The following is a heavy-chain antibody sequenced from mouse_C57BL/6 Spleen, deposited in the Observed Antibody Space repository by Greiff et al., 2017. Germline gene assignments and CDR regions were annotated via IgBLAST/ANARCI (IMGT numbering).Heavy chain of an antibody. D-gene: IGHD1-1*01. V-gene: IGHV1-55*01. Sequence: QVQLKESGAELVKPGASVKMSCKASGYTFTSYWITWVKQRPGQGLEWIGDIYPGSGSTNYNQKFKSKATLTVDKSSRTAYMQLSSLTSEDSAVYYCARGGLYYYGSSPYWYFDVWGTGTTVTVSS. CDR1: GYTFTSYW. CDR2: IYPGSGST. J-gene: IGHJ1*03. CDR3: ARGGLYYYGSSPYWYFDV.